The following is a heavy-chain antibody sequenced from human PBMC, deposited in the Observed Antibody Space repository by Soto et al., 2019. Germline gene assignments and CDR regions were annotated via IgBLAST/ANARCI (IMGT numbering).Heavy chain of an antibody. CDR1: GFTFSSYA. V-gene: IGHV3-23*01. CDR3: ATFPDTAMAAPLSLLFYYYGMDV. Sequence: GGSLRLSCAASGFTFSSYAMSWVRQAPGKGLEWVSAISGSGGSTYYADSVKGRFTISRDNSKNTLYLQMNSLRAEDTAVYYCATFPDTAMAAPLSLLFYYYGMDVWGQGTTVTVSS. D-gene: IGHD5-18*01. CDR2: ISGSGGST. J-gene: IGHJ6*02.